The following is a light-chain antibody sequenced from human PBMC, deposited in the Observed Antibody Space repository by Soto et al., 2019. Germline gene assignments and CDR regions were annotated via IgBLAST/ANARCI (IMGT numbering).Light chain of an antibody. CDR1: QPISSW. CDR3: QQASSFPHT. Sequence: DIQMTQSPSTVSASVGDRVTITCRASQPISSWLAWFRQRPGKAPELLIYAASTLHSGVPTRFSGSGSGTDFALTISGLQPEDFATYYCQQASSFPHTFGQGTRVDIK. V-gene: IGKV1-12*01. CDR2: AAS. J-gene: IGKJ2*01.